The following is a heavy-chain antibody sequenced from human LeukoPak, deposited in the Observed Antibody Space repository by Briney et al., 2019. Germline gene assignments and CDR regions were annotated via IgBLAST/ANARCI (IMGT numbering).Heavy chain of an antibody. J-gene: IGHJ3*02. CDR2: IRRKRNGYTT. CDR3: SRDGGDSDNSAFDI. D-gene: IGHD2/OR15-2a*01. CDR1: GFTFSDYI. Sequence: PGGSLRLSCAASGFTFSDYILDWVRQAPGKGLEWVGRIRRKRNGYTTEYAASVKGRFTISRDDSKNSLYLHMNSLKTEDTAVYHCSRDGGDSDNSAFDIWGQGTMVTVSS. V-gene: IGHV3-72*01.